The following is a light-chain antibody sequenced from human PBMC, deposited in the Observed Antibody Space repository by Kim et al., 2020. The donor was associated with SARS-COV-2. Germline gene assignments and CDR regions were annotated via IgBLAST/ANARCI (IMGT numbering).Light chain of an antibody. J-gene: IGKJ1*01. Sequence: ASVGHELTITCRAGEDISNYIAWYQQKTGKAPKLLMYATSTLQSGVTSRFRGSRSGTDFTLIITRLQPEDVATYFCQKYDSAPWTFGQGTKVDIK. CDR1: EDISNY. V-gene: IGKV1-27*01. CDR2: ATS. CDR3: QKYDSAPWT.